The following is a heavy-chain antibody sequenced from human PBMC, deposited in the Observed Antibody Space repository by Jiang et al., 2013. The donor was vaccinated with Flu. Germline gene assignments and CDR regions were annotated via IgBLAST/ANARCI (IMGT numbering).Heavy chain of an antibody. Sequence: SYYWSWIRQPPGKGLEWIGYIYYSGSTNXNPSLKSRVTISVDTSKNQFSLKLSSVTAADTAVYYCARDNTYYDILTGYYNYYFDYWGQGTLVTVSS. CDR2: IYYSGST. CDR1: SYY. V-gene: IGHV4-59*13. D-gene: IGHD3-9*01. J-gene: IGHJ4*02. CDR3: ARDNTYYDILTGYYNYYFDY.